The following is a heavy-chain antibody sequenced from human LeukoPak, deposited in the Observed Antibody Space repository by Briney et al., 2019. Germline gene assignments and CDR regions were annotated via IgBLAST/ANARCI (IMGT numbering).Heavy chain of an antibody. CDR3: ARDRVGYCSSTSCYHFDY. J-gene: IGHJ4*02. CDR1: GGTFSSYA. V-gene: IGHV1-69*06. D-gene: IGHD2-2*01. Sequence: GASVKVSCKASGGTFSSYAISWVRQAPGQGLEWMGGMIPIFGTANYAQKFQGRVTITADKSTSTAYMELSSLRSEDTAVYYCARDRVGYCSSTSCYHFDYWGQRTLATVSS. CDR2: MIPIFGTA.